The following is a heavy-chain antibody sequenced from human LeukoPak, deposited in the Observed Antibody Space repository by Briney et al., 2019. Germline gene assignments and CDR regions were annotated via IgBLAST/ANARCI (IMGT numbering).Heavy chain of an antibody. J-gene: IGHJ4*02. CDR2: ISGSGGGT. CDR1: GLTFSNYA. D-gene: IGHD3-9*01. V-gene: IGHV3-23*01. Sequence: GGSLRLSCAASGLTFSNYAMSWVRQVPGKGLEWVSAISGSGGGTYNAASVKGRFTISRDNSRNTLFLQMNSLRAEDTAVYYCAKEDLHYDILTGYYTTPYSFDSWGQGTLVTVSS. CDR3: AKEDLHYDILTGYYTTPYSFDS.